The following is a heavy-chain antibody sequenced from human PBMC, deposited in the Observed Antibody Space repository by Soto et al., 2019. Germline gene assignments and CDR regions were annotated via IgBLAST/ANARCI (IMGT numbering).Heavy chain of an antibody. CDR1: GGTSSSYA. CDR3: ARVFYSNYYYYYGMDV. Sequence: PVDVTCKESGGTSSSYAISWVGQAPGQGLEWMGGIIPIFGTANYAQKFQGRVTITADESTSTAYMELRSLRSEDTAVYYCARVFYSNYYYYYGMDVWGQGTTVTVSS. D-gene: IGHD4-4*01. V-gene: IGHV1-69*13. CDR2: IIPIFGTA. J-gene: IGHJ6*01.